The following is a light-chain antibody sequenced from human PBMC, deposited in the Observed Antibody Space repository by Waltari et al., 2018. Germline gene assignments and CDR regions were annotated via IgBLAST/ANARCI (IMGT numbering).Light chain of an antibody. CDR3: CSYAGSYTLV. CDR1: TSTFGGYNY. CDR2: DVS. V-gene: IGLV2-11*01. Sequence: QSVLTQPRSVSGSPGQPVTLSCPGTTSTFGGYNYVSWYQQHPGNAPKLMIYDVSKRPSGVPDRFSGSKSGNTASLTISGLQAEDEADYYCCSYAGSYTLVFGGGTKLTVL. J-gene: IGLJ2*01.